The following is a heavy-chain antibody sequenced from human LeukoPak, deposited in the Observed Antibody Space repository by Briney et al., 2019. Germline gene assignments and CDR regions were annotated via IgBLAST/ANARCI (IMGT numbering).Heavy chain of an antibody. Sequence: SETLSLTCAVSGVSFNDYYWSWDRQTPGKGLEWIGEINHSGYTNDSPSLKSRVTISIDTSRNQFSLNLRSVTAADTGFYYCTRMNTGQDYWGQGTLVTVSS. CDR3: TRMNTGQDY. V-gene: IGHV4-34*01. CDR1: GVSFNDYY. J-gene: IGHJ4*02. D-gene: IGHD4-17*01. CDR2: INHSGYT.